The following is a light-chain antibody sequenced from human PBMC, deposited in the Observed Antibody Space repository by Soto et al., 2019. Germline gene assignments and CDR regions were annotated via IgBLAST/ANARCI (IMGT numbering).Light chain of an antibody. CDR1: DSDIGGYDH. Sequence: QSALTQPASVSASPGQSIAISCTGTDSDIGGYDHVSWYQQHPGKAPKLLIYDVTNRPSGVSSRFSGSKAGRTASLTISGLQTEDEAHYYCSSHTSSTALVFGTGTKVTVL. J-gene: IGLJ1*01. CDR2: DVT. V-gene: IGLV2-14*03. CDR3: SSHTSSTALV.